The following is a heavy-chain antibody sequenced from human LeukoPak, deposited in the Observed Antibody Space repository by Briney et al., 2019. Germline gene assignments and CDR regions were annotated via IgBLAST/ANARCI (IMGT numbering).Heavy chain of an antibody. CDR3: ARRRNYYGSADY. J-gene: IGHJ4*02. D-gene: IGHD3-10*01. V-gene: IGHV3-21*04. CDR1: GFSFSSYS. Sequence: PGGSLRLSCAASGFSFSSYSMNWVRQAPGKGLEWVSTITSSSSHIYYADSVKGRFTISRDNAKKSLYLQVNSLRAEDTAVYYCARRRNYYGSADYWGQGTLVTVSS. CDR2: ITSSSSHI.